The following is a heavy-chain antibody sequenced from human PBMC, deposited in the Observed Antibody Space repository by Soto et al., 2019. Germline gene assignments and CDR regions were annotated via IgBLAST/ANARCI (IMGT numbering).Heavy chain of an antibody. Sequence: PSETLSLTCTVSGASIDAYYWTWIWQPPGKGLEWIGYIYYSGSTDYNPSLKSRVTISIDASRTHFSLKLSSVTAADTAVYYCARQLVTGYNDHWGQGALVTVSS. D-gene: IGHD2-2*02. CDR3: ARQLVTGYNDH. J-gene: IGHJ5*02. CDR1: GASIDAYY. CDR2: IYYSGST. V-gene: IGHV4-59*01.